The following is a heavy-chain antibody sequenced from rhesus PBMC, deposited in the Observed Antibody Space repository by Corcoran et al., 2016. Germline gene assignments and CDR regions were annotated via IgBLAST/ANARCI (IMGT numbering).Heavy chain of an antibody. CDR2: ISYDGSKK. CDR1: GFTFSSYG. CDR3: ARVYLVRFDY. D-gene: IGHD6-31*01. V-gene: IGHV3-54*02. Sequence: EVQLVESGGGLVQPGGSLRLSCAASGFTFSSYGMHWVRRSQGKGLEWVAVISYDGSKKYYADSLKDRFTISRDNSKNMLYLQMSNLKLEDAAVYYCARVYLVRFDYWDQGGLVTVSS. J-gene: IGHJ4*01.